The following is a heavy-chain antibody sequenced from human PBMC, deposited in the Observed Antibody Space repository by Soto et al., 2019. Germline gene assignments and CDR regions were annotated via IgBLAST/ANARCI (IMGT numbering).Heavy chain of an antibody. CDR3: VRDGTKTLRDWFDP. CDR1: VASISVFY. D-gene: IGHD1-1*01. CDR2: IYATGTT. Sequence: SETLSITCTFSVASISVFYWSWIRKSAGKGLEWIGRIYATGTTDYNPSLKSRVMMSVDTSKKQFSLKLRSVTAADTAVYYCVRDGTKTLRDWFDPWGQGIPVTVSS. J-gene: IGHJ5*02. V-gene: IGHV4-4*07.